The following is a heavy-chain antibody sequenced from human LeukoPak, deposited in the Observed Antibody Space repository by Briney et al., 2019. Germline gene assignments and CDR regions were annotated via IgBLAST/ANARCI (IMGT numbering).Heavy chain of an antibody. CDR2: ISYDGSNK. CDR3: ATSVVVAANPNY. J-gene: IGHJ4*02. D-gene: IGHD2-15*01. CDR1: GFTFSSYG. V-gene: IGHV3-30*03. Sequence: GGSLRLSYAASGFTFSSYGMHWVRQAPGKGLEWVAVISYDGSNKYYADSVKGRFTISRDNSKNTLYLQMNSLRAEDTAVYYCATSVVVAANPNYWGQGTLVTVSS.